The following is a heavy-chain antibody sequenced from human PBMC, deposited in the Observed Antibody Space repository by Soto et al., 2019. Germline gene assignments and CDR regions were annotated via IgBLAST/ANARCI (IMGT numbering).Heavy chain of an antibody. Sequence: EVHLLESGGGVVQPGGSLRLSCAASGFAFSDYAMPWFLQAPGQGLEGVSDIRDGDGSTHYADSVKGRFTISRDDSKNTLYLQMDSLRSEDAAVYYCAKGRTFFDFWGHGTLVTVSS. CDR1: GFAFSDYA. J-gene: IGHJ4*01. CDR3: AKGRTFFDF. D-gene: IGHD3-16*01. CDR2: IRDGDGST. V-gene: IGHV3-23*01.